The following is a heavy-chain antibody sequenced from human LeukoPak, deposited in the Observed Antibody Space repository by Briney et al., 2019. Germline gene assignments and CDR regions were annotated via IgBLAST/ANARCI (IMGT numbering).Heavy chain of an antibody. D-gene: IGHD3-22*01. CDR3: ARFTYYYDSSGQYYFDY. Sequence: SETLSLTCAVYGGSFSGYYWSWIRQPPGKGLERIGEINHSGSTNYNPSLKSRVTISVDTSKNQFSLKLSSVTAADTAVYYCARFTYYYDSSGQYYFDYWGQGTLVTVSS. J-gene: IGHJ4*02. V-gene: IGHV4-34*01. CDR1: GGSFSGYY. CDR2: INHSGST.